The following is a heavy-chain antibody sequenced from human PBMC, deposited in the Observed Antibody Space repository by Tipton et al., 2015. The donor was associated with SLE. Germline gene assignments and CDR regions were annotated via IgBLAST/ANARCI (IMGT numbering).Heavy chain of an antibody. Sequence: TLSLTCTVSGGSITSGGSITSDTYYWTWIRQPAGEGLEWIGHIYTSGSTNYNPSLKSRVTLSVDTSKNHFSLNLTSVTAADTAVYFCARETRSSWNGHSYYGLDVWGQGTTVTVSS. J-gene: IGHJ6*02. CDR3: ARETRSSWNGHSYYGLDV. D-gene: IGHD6-13*01. CDR2: IYTSGST. V-gene: IGHV4-61*09. CDR1: GGSITSGGSITSDTYY.